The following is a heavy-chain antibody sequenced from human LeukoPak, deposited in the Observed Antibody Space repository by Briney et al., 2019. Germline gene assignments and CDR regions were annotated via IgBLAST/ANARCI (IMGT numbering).Heavy chain of an antibody. V-gene: IGHV4-34*01. Sequence: SETLSLTCAVFGGSFSGYFWSWIRQPPGKGLEWIGSIYHSGRTYYNPSLKSRVTISVDTSKNQFSLKLSSVTAADTAVYYCARGLHYYDSSGYVAGYWGQGTLVTVSS. CDR3: ARGLHYYDSSGYVAGY. CDR1: GGSFSGYF. CDR2: IYHSGRT. J-gene: IGHJ4*02. D-gene: IGHD3-22*01.